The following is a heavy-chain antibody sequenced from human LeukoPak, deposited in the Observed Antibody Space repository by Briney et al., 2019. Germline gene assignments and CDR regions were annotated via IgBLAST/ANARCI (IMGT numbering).Heavy chain of an antibody. CDR1: GGSFSGYY. CDR2: INHSGST. J-gene: IGHJ2*01. D-gene: IGHD6-13*01. Sequence: TSETLSLTCAVYGGSFSGYYWSWIRQPPGKGLEWIGEINHSGSTNYNPSLKSRVTISVDTSKNQFSLKLSSVTAADTAVYYCARGRLSIAAAGTIRYFDLWGRGTLVTFSS. V-gene: IGHV4-34*01. CDR3: ARGRLSIAAAGTIRYFDL.